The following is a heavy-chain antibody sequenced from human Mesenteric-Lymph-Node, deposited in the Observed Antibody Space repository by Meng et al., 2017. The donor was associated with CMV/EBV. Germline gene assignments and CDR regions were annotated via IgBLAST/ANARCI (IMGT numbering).Heavy chain of an antibody. CDR1: GFTFSDYF. V-gene: IGHV3-74*01. Sequence: GESLKISCAASGFTFSDYFMSWVRQAPGKGLVWVSRIYSDGSRTNYADSVKGRFTISRDNAKNTLYLQMESLRAEDTAVYYCATSLTYCSSSNCYRAFDNWGQGTLVTVSS. D-gene: IGHD2-2*01. CDR3: ATSLTYCSSSNCYRAFDN. CDR2: IYSDGSRT. J-gene: IGHJ4*02.